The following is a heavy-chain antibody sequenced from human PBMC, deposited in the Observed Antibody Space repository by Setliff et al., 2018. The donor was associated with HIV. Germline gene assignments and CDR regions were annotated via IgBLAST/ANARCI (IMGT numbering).Heavy chain of an antibody. J-gene: IGHJ4*02. V-gene: IGHV3-20*04. CDR1: GFTFEDYG. Sequence: PGGSLRLSCAVSGFTFEDYGMSWVRQAPGKGLEWVSGINWNGGSTTYADSVKGRFTISRDNAKNTLYLQMNSLRAEDTAVYYCARDLSYDYDRSSDTFDYWGQGTLVTVSS. CDR2: INWNGGST. D-gene: IGHD3-22*01. CDR3: ARDLSYDYDRSSDTFDY.